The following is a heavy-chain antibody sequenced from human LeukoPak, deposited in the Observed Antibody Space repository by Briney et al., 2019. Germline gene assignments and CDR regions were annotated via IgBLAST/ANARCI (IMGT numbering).Heavy chain of an antibody. CDR3: ARGTDYGDYGDY. V-gene: IGHV3-53*04. CDR1: GFTFSSYA. D-gene: IGHD4-17*01. Sequence: GGSLRLSCVASGFTFSSYAMSWVRQAPGKGLEWVSVIYSGGSTYYADSVKGRFTISRHNSKNTLYLQMNSLRAEDTAVYYCARGTDYGDYGDYWGQGTLVTVSS. J-gene: IGHJ4*02. CDR2: IYSGGST.